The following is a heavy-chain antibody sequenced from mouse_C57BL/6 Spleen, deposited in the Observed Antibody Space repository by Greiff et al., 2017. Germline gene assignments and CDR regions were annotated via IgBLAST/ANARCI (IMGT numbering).Heavy chain of an antibody. CDR3: ARSYDAMDY. Sequence: EVHLVESGGGLVKPGGSLKLSCAASGFTFSDYGMHWVRQAPEKGLEWVAYISSGSSTIYYADKVKGRFTITRDNATNTLFLKMTSLTSEDTAMYYCARSYDAMDYWGQGTSVTVSA. CDR2: ISSGSSTI. J-gene: IGHJ4*01. CDR1: GFTFSDYG. V-gene: IGHV5-17*01.